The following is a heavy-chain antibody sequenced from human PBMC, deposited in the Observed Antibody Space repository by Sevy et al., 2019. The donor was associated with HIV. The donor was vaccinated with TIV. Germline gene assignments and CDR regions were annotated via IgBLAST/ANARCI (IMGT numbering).Heavy chain of an antibody. D-gene: IGHD3-10*01. V-gene: IGHV4-38-2*02. CDR1: GYSISSGYY. J-gene: IGHJ4*02. CDR3: ARDGAYGSGSPFDY. Sequence: SETLSLTCAVSGYSISSGYYWGWIRQPPGKGLEWIGSIYHSGSTYYNPSLKSRVTISVDTAKNQFSLKLSSVTAADTAVYYCARDGAYGSGSPFDYWGQGTLVTVSS. CDR2: IYHSGST.